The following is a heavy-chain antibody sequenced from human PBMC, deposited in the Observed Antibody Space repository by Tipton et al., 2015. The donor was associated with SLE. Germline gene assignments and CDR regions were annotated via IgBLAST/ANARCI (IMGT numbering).Heavy chain of an antibody. V-gene: IGHV4-59*11. Sequence: TLSLTCTVSGGSISSHYWSWIRQPPGKGLEWIGYISYSETTNYNPAPESRVTISVDTSKNQFSLKLRSVTAADTAVYYCAGAWQGYCSGGTCYVLDYWGQGTLVTVST. J-gene: IGHJ4*02. CDR3: AGAWQGYCSGGTCYVLDY. D-gene: IGHD2-15*01. CDR1: GGSISSHY. CDR2: ISYSETT.